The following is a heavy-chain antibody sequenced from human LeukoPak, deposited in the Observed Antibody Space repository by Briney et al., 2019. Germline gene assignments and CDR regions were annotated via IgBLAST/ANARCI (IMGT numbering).Heavy chain of an antibody. CDR1: GYRFTSYG. CDR2: ISGYNGNT. CDR3: AREYCSTTRCYMADY. J-gene: IGHJ4*02. D-gene: IGHD2-2*01. V-gene: IGHV1-18*01. Sequence: ASVKVSCKASGYRFTSYGISWVRQAPGQGLEWMGWISGYNGNTNYAQKLQGRVTMTTDTSTSIAYMELRSLRSDDTAVYYCAREYCSTTRCYMADYWGQGTQVTVSS.